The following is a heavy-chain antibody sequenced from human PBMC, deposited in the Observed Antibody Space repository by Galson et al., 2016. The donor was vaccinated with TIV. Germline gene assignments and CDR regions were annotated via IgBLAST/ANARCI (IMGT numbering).Heavy chain of an antibody. J-gene: IGHJ6*02. CDR1: GYTFRNYG. CDR3: ARALDTSTNTAYFYYYGLDV. CDR2: IIPIFGMT. V-gene: IGHV1-69*13. D-gene: IGHD5-18*01. Sequence: SVKVSCKASGYTFRNYGITWIRQAPGQGLEWMGGIIPIFGMTNYAQKFQGRVTITADESTSTIYMGLSNLRSADTADYFCARALDTSTNTAYFYYYGLDVWGQGTTVTVSS.